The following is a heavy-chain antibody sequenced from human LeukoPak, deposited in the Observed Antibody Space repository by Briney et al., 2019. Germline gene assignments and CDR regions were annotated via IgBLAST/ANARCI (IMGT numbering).Heavy chain of an antibody. Sequence: SETLSLTCTVSGGSISSYYWSWIRQPPGKGLEWIGYIYYSGSTNYNPSLKSRVTISVDTSKNQFSLKLSSVTAADTAVYYCARGRSTLPYTAMSEWGQGTLVTVSS. CDR2: IYYSGST. J-gene: IGHJ4*02. V-gene: IGHV4-59*12. CDR3: ARGRSTLPYTAMSE. CDR1: GGSISSYY. D-gene: IGHD5-18*01.